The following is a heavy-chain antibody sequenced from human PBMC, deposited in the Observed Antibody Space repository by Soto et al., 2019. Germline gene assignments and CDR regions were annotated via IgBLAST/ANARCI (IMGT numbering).Heavy chain of an antibody. Sequence: EVQLLESGGGLVQPGGSLRLSCVGSGFTFSSYDMTWVRQAPGKGLGWVSSFSFYGRRDNTYYADSVQGRFTISRDNSRNTVYLQMDNLRVDDTAVYYCAKSLYDDHGGPHDHWGQGTLVTVSS. D-gene: IGHD1-1*01. CDR1: GFTFSSYD. CDR2: FSFYGRRDNT. J-gene: IGHJ4*02. V-gene: IGHV3-23*01. CDR3: AKSLYDDHGGPHDH.